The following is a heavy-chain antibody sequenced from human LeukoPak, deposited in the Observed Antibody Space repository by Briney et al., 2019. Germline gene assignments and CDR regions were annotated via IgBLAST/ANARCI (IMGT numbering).Heavy chain of an antibody. J-gene: IGHJ4*02. CDR1: GYTFTSYG. D-gene: IGHD5-18*01. CDR2: ISAYNGNT. CDR3: ARDASFQERVQPPKDY. V-gene: IGHV1-18*01. Sequence: ASVKVSCKASGYTFTSYGISWVRQAPGQGLEWMGWISAYNGNTNYAQKLQGSVTMTTDTSTSTAYMELRSLRSDDTAVYYCARDASFQERVQPPKDYWGQGTLVTVSS.